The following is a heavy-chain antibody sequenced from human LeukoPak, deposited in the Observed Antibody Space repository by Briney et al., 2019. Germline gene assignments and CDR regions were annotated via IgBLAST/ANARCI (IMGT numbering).Heavy chain of an antibody. V-gene: IGHV3-48*01. D-gene: IGHD4-11*01. J-gene: IGHJ4*02. Sequence: PGGSLRLSCAASGFTFSSYSMTWVRQAPGKGLEWVSYISSSSSTIYYADSVKGRFTISRDNAKNSLYLQMNSLRAEDTAVYYCARGDPHLNYASPFVDWGQGTLVTVSS. CDR2: ISSSSSTI. CDR3: ARGDPHLNYASPFVD. CDR1: GFTFSSYS.